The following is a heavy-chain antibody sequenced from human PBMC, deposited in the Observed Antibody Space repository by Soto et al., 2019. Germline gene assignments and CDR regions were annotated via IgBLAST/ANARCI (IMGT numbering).Heavy chain of an antibody. CDR3: GSGPSTTWIDN. J-gene: IGHJ4*02. Sequence: QLQVQESGPGQVKPSQTLSLTCTVSGGSITSHHYYWGWLHQPPGKGLEWIGSIYSGGNTYYNPSLRSRLTIFVDTAKNLISLKLNSVTAADSAIYYCGSGPSTTWIDNWGLGTQVSVSS. CDR1: GGSITSHHYY. V-gene: IGHV4-39*01. D-gene: IGHD2-2*01. CDR2: IYSGGNT.